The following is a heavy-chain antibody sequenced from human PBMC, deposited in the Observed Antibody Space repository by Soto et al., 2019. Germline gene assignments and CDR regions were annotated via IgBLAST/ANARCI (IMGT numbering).Heavy chain of an antibody. CDR3: ARRGSGSDYDY. J-gene: IGHJ4*02. Sequence: VQLLESGGGLVQPGESLRLSCAASGFTFSSYAMRWVRQAPVKGLEWVSAISGSGDSTYYADSVKGRFTISRDNSKNTLYLQMNSLRAEDTAVYYCARRGSGSDYDYWGQGTLVTVSS. CDR2: ISGSGDST. D-gene: IGHD1-26*01. V-gene: IGHV3-23*01. CDR1: GFTFSSYA.